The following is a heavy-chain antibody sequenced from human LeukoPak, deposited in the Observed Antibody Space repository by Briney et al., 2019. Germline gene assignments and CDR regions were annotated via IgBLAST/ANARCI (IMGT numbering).Heavy chain of an antibody. CDR2: ISSSSSYI. CDR1: GFTFSSYS. Sequence: GGSLRLFCAASGFTFSSYSMNWVRQAAGKGLEWVSSISSSSSYIYYADSVKGRFTISRDNAKNSLYLQMNSLRAEDTAVYYCARGRQWLDYFDYWGQGTLVTVSS. CDR3: ARGRQWLDYFDY. D-gene: IGHD6-19*01. V-gene: IGHV3-21*01. J-gene: IGHJ4*02.